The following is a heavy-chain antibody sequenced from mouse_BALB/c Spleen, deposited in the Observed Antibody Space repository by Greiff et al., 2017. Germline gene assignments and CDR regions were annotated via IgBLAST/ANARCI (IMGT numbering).Heavy chain of an antibody. V-gene: IGHV1-67*01. CDR3: ARWGPITKKSMVTTGGSDYYAMDY. CDR1: GYTFTDYA. CDR2: ISTYCGNT. Sequence: QVQLQQSGPELVRPGVSVKISCKGSGYTFTDYAMHWVKQSHAKSLEWIGVISTYCGNTNYNQKFKGKATMTVDKSSSTAYMELARLTSEDSAIYYCARWGPITKKSMVTTGGSDYYAMDYWGQGTSVTVSS. D-gene: IGHD2-10*02. J-gene: IGHJ4*01.